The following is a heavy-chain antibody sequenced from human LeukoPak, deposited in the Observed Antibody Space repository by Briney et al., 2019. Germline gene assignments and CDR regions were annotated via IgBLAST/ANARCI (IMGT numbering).Heavy chain of an antibody. CDR1: GXTFSSYS. D-gene: IGHD6-13*01. CDR3: ARDWPTIAAAGTIPEYFQH. J-gene: IGHJ1*01. CDR2: ISSSSSYI. V-gene: IGHV3-21*01. Sequence: PGGSLRLSCAASGXTFSSYSMNWVRQAPGKGLEWVSSISSSSSYIYYADSVKGRFTISRDNVKNSLYLQMNSLRAEDTAVYYCARDWPTIAAAGTIPEYFQHWGQGTLVTVSS.